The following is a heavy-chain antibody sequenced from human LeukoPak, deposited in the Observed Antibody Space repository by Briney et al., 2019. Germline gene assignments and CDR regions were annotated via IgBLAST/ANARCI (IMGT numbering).Heavy chain of an antibody. CDR1: GLTFDDYG. J-gene: IGHJ4*02. Sequence: PGGSLRLSCAASGLTFDDYGMHWVRQAPGKGLEWVAFIRYGSNKYYADSVKGRFTISRDNSKNTLYLQMNSLRAEDTAVYYGTVTDFDYWGQGTLVTVSS. CDR3: TVTDFDY. CDR2: IRYGSNK. V-gene: IGHV3-30*02. D-gene: IGHD4-11*01.